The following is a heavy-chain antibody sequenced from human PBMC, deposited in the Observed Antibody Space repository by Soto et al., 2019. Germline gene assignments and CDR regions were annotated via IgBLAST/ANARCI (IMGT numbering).Heavy chain of an antibody. CDR3: ARDLRYSGSRVGDY. Sequence: GGSLRLSCAAPGFTFSSYSMNWVRQAPGKGLEWVSSISSSSSYIYYADSVKGRFTISRDNAKNSLYLQMNSLRAEDTAVYYCARDLRYSGSRVGDYWGQGTLVTVSS. V-gene: IGHV3-21*01. CDR1: GFTFSSYS. D-gene: IGHD1-26*01. J-gene: IGHJ4*02. CDR2: ISSSSSYI.